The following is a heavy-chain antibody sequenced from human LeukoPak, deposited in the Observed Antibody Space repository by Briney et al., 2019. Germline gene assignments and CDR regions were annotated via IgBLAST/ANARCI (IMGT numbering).Heavy chain of an antibody. J-gene: IGHJ4*02. CDR1: GLTFTNSA. Sequence: GTSVKVSCKASGLTFTNSAMQWVRQARGQRLEWIGWIVVDSGNTNYAQKFQERVTITRDMSTTTAYMELSSLRSEDTAVYYCATNSADYNFWSGYYSFDYGGQGTLVTVSS. V-gene: IGHV1-58*02. D-gene: IGHD3-3*01. CDR3: ATNSADYNFWSGYYSFDY. CDR2: IVVDSGNT.